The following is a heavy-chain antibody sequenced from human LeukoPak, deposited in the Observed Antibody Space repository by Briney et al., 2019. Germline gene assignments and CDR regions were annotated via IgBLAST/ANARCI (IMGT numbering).Heavy chain of an antibody. J-gene: IGHJ4*02. V-gene: IGHV3-9*01. CDR1: GFTFDDYA. CDR2: ISWNSGSI. CDR3: GAYYDYVWGSYRQDY. Sequence: GGSLRLSCAASGFTFDDYAMHWVRQAPGKGLEWVSGISWNSGSIGYADSVKGRFTISRDNAKNSLYLQMNSLRAEDTALYYCGAYYDYVWGSYRQDYWGQGTLVTVSS. D-gene: IGHD3-16*02.